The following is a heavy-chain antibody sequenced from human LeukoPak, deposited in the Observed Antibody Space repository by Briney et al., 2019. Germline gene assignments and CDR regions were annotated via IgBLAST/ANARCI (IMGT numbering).Heavy chain of an antibody. Sequence: SQTLSLTCTVSGGSISSGSYYWSWIRQPAGKGLEWIGRIYTSGSTNYNPSLKSRVTISVDTSKNQFSLKLSSVTAADTAVYYCARDHEVVPSYYYMDDWGKGTTVTVSS. J-gene: IGHJ6*03. CDR1: GGSISSGSYY. D-gene: IGHD2-2*01. CDR2: IYTSGST. CDR3: ARDHEVVPSYYYMDD. V-gene: IGHV4-61*02.